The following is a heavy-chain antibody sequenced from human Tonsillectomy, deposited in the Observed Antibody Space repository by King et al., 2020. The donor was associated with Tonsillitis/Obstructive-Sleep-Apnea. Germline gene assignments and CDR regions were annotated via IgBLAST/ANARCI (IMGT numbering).Heavy chain of an antibody. D-gene: IGHD3-22*01. CDR1: GGSISTGGYY. V-gene: IGHV4-31*03. CDR2: IYYSGST. CDR3: ARGVDYYDSSGQNNWFDP. Sequence: HVQLQESGPGLVKPSQTLSLTCTVSGGSISTGGYYWSWIRQHPGKGLEWIGHIYYSGSTYYNPSLKSRVTISVDTSKNQFSLKLSSVTAADTAVYYCARGVDYYDSSGQNNWFDPWGQGTLVTVSS. J-gene: IGHJ5*02.